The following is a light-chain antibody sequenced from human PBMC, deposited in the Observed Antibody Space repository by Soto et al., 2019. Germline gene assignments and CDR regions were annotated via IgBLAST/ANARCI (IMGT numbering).Light chain of an antibody. V-gene: IGKV3-15*01. CDR1: QSVSTN. J-gene: IGKJ4*01. CDR3: QQYNDWPLT. Sequence: EVVMTQSPATLSVSPGDRATLSYRASQSVSTNLAWYQQTPGQAPRLLIYGAFTRATGIPARFSGSGSGTEFTLTVSSLQSEDFAVYFCQQYNDWPLTFGGGTRVEI. CDR2: GAF.